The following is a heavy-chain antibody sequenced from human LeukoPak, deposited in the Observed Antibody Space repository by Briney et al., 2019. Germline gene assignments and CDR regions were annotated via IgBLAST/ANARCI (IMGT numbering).Heavy chain of an antibody. CDR1: GGSISSYY. D-gene: IGHD6-19*01. V-gene: IGHV4-4*07. J-gene: IGHJ4*02. CDR2: IYTSGST. CDR3: ARGSMYSSGRYYFDY. Sequence: SETLSLTCTVSGGSISSYYWSWIRQPAGKGLEWIGRIYTSGSTNYNPSLKSRVTMSVDTSKNQFSLKLSSVTAADTAVYYCARGSMYSSGRYYFDYWGQGTLVTVSS.